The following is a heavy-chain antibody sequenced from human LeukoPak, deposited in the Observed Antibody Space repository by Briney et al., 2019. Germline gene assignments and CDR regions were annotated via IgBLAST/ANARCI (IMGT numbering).Heavy chain of an antibody. V-gene: IGHV3-7*01. D-gene: IGHD3-9*01. CDR1: GFTFSSYS. Sequence: PGGSLRLSCAASGFTFSSYSMNWVRQAPGKGLEWVGNIQPDGSEQYPVDSVKGRFTISRDNARNSLFLQMNSLRVEDTAVYYCASQSFERFDPWGQGTLVTVSS. CDR3: ASQSFERFDP. CDR2: IQPDGSEQ. J-gene: IGHJ5*02.